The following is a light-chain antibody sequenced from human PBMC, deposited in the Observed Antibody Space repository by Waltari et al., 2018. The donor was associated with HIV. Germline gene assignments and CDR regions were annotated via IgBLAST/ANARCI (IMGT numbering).Light chain of an antibody. CDR1: QSVSSN. CDR3: QQGYTIPLT. V-gene: IGKV3-15*01. CDR2: GAS. J-gene: IGKJ3*01. Sequence: EIVMTQSPATLSVSPGERATLSCRASQSVSSNLAWYQHKPGQAPRLFIYGASTRATGIPARFSGSGSGTDFTLTISSLQSEDFATYYCQQGYTIPLTFGPGTKVDIK.